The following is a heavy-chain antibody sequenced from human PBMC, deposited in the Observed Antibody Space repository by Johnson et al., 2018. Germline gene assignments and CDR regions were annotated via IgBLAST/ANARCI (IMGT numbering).Heavy chain of an antibody. CDR3: ASGGGSFYYQYGMDV. J-gene: IGHJ6*02. CDR1: GGTFSNYA. Sequence: QVQLVESGAEVKKPGSSVKVSCKASGGTFSNYAISWVRQAPGQGLEWMGGIIPIFGTANFAQKFQGRVTITADESTSTGYMELSSLRSEDTAVYYCASGGGSFYYQYGMDVWGQGTTVTVSS. V-gene: IGHV1-69*01. D-gene: IGHD3-16*01. CDR2: IIPIFGTA.